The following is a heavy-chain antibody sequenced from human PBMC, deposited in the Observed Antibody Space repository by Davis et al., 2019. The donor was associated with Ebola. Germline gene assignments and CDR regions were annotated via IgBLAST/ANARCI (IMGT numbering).Heavy chain of an antibody. J-gene: IGHJ6*02. CDR1: GFTVSSNY. D-gene: IGHD6-13*01. CDR2: ISYDGSNK. V-gene: IGHV3-30*03. CDR3: ATLVGSSSWYYYGMDV. Sequence: GESLKISCAASGFTVSSNYMGWVRQAPGKGLEWVAVISYDGSNKYYADSVKGRFTISRDNSKNTLYLHMDSLRAEDTAVYYCATLVGSSSWYYYGMDVWGQGTTVTVSS.